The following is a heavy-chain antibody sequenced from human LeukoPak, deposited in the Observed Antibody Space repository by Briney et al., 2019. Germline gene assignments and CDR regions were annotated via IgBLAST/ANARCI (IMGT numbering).Heavy chain of an antibody. Sequence: PSETLSLTCAVSGYSISSGYYWGWIRQPPGKGLEWIGSIYHSGSTYYNPSLKSRVTISVDTSKNQFSLKLSSVTAADTAVYYCARRVWSIAVAGTFDYWGQGTLVTVSS. J-gene: IGHJ4*02. CDR1: GYSISSGYY. CDR3: ARRVWSIAVAGTFDY. D-gene: IGHD6-19*01. CDR2: IYHSGST. V-gene: IGHV4-38-2*01.